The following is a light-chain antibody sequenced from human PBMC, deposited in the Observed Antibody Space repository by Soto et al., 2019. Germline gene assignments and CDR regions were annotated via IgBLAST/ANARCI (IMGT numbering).Light chain of an antibody. CDR3: MQGTHWPWT. J-gene: IGKJ1*01. CDR2: KVS. V-gene: IGKV2-30*01. Sequence: DVVMTQSPLSLPVTLGQPAPISCRSSQSPLYSDGNTYLSWFQQRPGQSPRRLIYKVSNRDSGVPDRFSGSGSGTDFTLKISRVEAEDVGVYYCMQGTHWPWTFGQGTKVEIK. CDR1: QSPLYSDGNTY.